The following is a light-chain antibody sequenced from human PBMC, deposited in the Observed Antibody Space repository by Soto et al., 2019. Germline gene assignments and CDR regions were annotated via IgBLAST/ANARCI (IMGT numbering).Light chain of an antibody. Sequence: QPVLTQSPSASASLGASVKLTCTLSSGHSSYAIAWHQQQPEKGPRYLMKVNSDGSHSKGDGIPDRFSGSSSGAERYLTISSLQSEDEADYYCQTWGSGIRSFGGGTQLTVL. J-gene: IGLJ2*01. CDR1: SGHSSYA. V-gene: IGLV4-69*01. CDR2: VNSDGSH. CDR3: QTWGSGIRS.